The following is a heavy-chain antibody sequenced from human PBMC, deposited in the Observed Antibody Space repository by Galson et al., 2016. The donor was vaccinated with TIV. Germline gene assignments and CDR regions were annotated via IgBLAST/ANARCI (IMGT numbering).Heavy chain of an antibody. CDR3: VRDSAWNDSDY. CDR1: GFTFPDYA. CDR2: IGVKAYRGTT. Sequence: SLRLSCATSGFTFPDYAMSWVRQAPGKGLEWVGFIGVKAYRGTTGYAASMKGRFVISRDDSKSIAYLQMNSLQTEDTAVYYCVRDSAWNDSDYWGQGTLVAVSS. J-gene: IGHJ4*01. D-gene: IGHD1-1*01. V-gene: IGHV3-49*04.